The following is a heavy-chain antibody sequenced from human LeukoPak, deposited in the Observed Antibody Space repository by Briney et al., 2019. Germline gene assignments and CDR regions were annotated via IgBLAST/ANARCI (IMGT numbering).Heavy chain of an antibody. CDR1: GFTFSSYW. Sequence: PGGSLRLSCAASGFTFSSYWMHWARQAPGKGLVWVSRMNPDGSNTKYADSVKGRFTISRDNAKNTLYLQMNSLRGEDTAVYYCARDRDYYDSSGSHYDAFDIWGQGTMVTVSP. CDR3: ARDRDYYDSSGSHYDAFDI. J-gene: IGHJ3*02. CDR2: MNPDGSNT. D-gene: IGHD3-22*01. V-gene: IGHV3-74*01.